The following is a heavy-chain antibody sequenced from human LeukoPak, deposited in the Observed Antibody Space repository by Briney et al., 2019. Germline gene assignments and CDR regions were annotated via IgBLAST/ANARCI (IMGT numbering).Heavy chain of an antibody. CDR2: ITSDGSST. D-gene: IGHD3-9*01. Sequence: PGGSLRLSCAASGFTFSTYWMRWVRQAPGKGLVWVSRITSDGSSTSYADFVKGRFTISRDNAKNMLYLQMNSLRAEDTAVYYCARDGAPSDWLDVWGQGTTVTVSS. V-gene: IGHV3-74*01. CDR1: GFTFSTYW. J-gene: IGHJ6*02. CDR3: ARDGAPSDWLDV.